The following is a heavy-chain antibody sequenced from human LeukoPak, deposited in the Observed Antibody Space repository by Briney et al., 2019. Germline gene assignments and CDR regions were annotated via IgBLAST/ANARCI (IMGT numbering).Heavy chain of an antibody. CDR2: ISYDGSNK. J-gene: IGHJ4*02. Sequence: QTGGSLRLSCAASGFTFSSCGMHWVRQAPGKGLEWVAVISYDGSNKYYADSVKGRFTISRDNSKNTLYLQMNSLRAEDTAVYYCARDPHSSSWYDLGYWGQGTLVTVSS. V-gene: IGHV3-30*03. CDR3: ARDPHSSSWYDLGY. D-gene: IGHD6-13*01. CDR1: GFTFSSCG.